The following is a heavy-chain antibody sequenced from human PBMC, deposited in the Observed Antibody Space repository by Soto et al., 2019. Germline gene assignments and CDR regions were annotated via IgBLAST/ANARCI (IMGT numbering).Heavy chain of an antibody. CDR3: VKDESINWYSGHFRH. CDR1: GFTFDDYA. CDR2: INWNSGSI. J-gene: IGHJ1*01. V-gene: IGHV3-9*01. Sequence: EVQLVESGGGLVQPGRSLRLYCAASGFTFDDYAMHWVRQVPWKGLEWVSGINWNSGSIGYADSVKGRFAISRDNAKNSLHLQMNSLRAEDTAFYYCVKDESINWYSGHFRHWGQGTLVTVSS. D-gene: IGHD6-13*01.